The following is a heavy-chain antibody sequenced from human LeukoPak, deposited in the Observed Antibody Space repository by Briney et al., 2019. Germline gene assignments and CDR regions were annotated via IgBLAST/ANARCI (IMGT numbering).Heavy chain of an antibody. CDR2: ISDNGGRK. CDR1: GFTFSTYA. J-gene: IGHJ4*02. Sequence: GGSLRLSCAASGFTFSTYAMSWGRQAPGKGLEWVSSISDNGGRKFYADSVRGRLTISRDNSRSTLYLQMNSLRADDTAVYYCARSTLSCSTTSCFTGDFDYWGQGTLVTVSS. D-gene: IGHD2-2*02. CDR3: ARSTLSCSTTSCFTGDFDY. V-gene: IGHV3-23*01.